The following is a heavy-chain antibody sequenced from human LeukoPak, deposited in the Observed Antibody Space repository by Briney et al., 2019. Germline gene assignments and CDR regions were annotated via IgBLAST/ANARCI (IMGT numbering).Heavy chain of an antibody. CDR2: ITGSGGNT. J-gene: IGHJ6*02. CDR3: AKAASSSWPSYYYGMDV. V-gene: IGHV3-23*01. Sequence: GGSLRLSCAASGFIFSSYSMSWVRQAPGKGLERVSVITGSGGNTYYADSVKGRFTISKDNSKNTVYLQMSSLRVDDTAVYYCAKAASSSWPSYYYGMDVWGQGTTVTVSS. D-gene: IGHD6-13*01. CDR1: GFIFSSYS.